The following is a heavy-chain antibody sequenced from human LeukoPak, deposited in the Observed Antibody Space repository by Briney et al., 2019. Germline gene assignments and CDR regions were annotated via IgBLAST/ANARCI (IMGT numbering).Heavy chain of an antibody. J-gene: IGHJ1*01. CDR3: ACGDTAGFQH. Sequence: SETLSLTCTVSGGSMISYYYGWIRQPPGKGLEWIGSIYYGGNTNYSPSLKSRVTISIDTSMNQFSLKLSSVTAVDTAVYYCACGDTAGFQHWGQGTLVTVSS. D-gene: IGHD2-21*01. V-gene: IGHV4-59*01. CDR1: GGSMISYY. CDR2: IYYGGNT.